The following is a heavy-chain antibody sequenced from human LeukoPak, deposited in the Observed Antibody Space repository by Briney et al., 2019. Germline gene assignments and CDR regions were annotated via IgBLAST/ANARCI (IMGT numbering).Heavy chain of an antibody. V-gene: IGHV2-5*01. Sequence: SGPTQVLPTQTRTQTCTVSGFSLSPYDVGVAWIRQPPGKALEWLARIYWNDDKGYNPSLKNRLTITKDTSKNQVVLTLSNMDPVDTGTYYCARMFPTMVRGVLPPYFDYWGQGILVTVSS. CDR3: ARMFPTMVRGVLPPYFDY. CDR2: IYWNDDK. CDR1: GFSLSPYDVG. J-gene: IGHJ4*02. D-gene: IGHD3-10*01.